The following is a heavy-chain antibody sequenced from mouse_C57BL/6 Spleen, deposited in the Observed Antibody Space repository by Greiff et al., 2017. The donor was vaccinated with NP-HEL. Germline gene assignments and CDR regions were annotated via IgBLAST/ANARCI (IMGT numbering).Heavy chain of an antibody. Sequence: EVQRVESGGGLVKPGGSLKLSCAASGFTFSSYAMSWVRQTPEKRLEWVATISDGGSYTYYPANVKGRFTISRDNAKNNLYLQMSHLKSEDTAMYYCARDGGEYGYDVRFDYWGQGTTLTVSS. CDR1: GFTFSSYA. CDR2: ISDGGSYT. CDR3: ARDGGEYGYDVRFDY. V-gene: IGHV5-4*01. J-gene: IGHJ2*01. D-gene: IGHD2-2*01.